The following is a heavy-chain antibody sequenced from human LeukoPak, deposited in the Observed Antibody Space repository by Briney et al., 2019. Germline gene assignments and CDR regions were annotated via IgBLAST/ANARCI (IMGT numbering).Heavy chain of an antibody. J-gene: IGHJ4*02. CDR3: ARGGYTGYDFAFDY. CDR2: ISSTSSYI. Sequence: GGSLRLSCAASGFTFSSYSMDWVRQAPGKGLEWVSSISSTSSYIYYADSVQGRFTISRDNAKNSLYLQMNSLRAEDTAVYYCARGGYTGYDFAFDYWGQGTLVTVSS. CDR1: GFTFSSYS. D-gene: IGHD5-12*01. V-gene: IGHV3-21*01.